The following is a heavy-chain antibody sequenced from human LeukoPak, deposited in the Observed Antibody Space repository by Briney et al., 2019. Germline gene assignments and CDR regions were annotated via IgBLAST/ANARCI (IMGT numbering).Heavy chain of an antibody. D-gene: IGHD6-19*01. CDR3: AKGTRSSGWYDYFDY. CDR1: GFTFSSYS. V-gene: IGHV3-21*05. J-gene: IGHJ4*02. CDR2: ISTSSSSSYI. Sequence: GGSLRLSCAASGFTFSSYSMNWVRQAPGKGLEWVSYISTSSSSSYIYYADSVKGRFTISRDNAKNSLYLQMNSLRAEDTAVYYCAKGTRSSGWYDYFDYWGQGTLVTVSS.